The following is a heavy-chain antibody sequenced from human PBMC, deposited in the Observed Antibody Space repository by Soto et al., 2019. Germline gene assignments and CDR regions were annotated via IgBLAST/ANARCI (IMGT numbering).Heavy chain of an antibody. CDR1: GYTLTELS. V-gene: IGHV1-24*01. CDR3: ATVIAVAGDLYQSFYFDY. CDR2: FDPEDGET. Sequence: EASVKVSCKVSGYTLTELSMHWVRQAPGKGLEWMGGFDPEDGETIYAQKFQGRVTMTEDTSTDTAYMELSSLRSEDTAVYYCATVIAVAGDLYQSFYFDYWGQGTLVTVSS. J-gene: IGHJ4*02. D-gene: IGHD6-19*01.